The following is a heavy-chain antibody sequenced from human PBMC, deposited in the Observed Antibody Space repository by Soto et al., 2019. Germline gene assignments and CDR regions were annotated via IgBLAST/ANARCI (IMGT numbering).Heavy chain of an antibody. CDR1: GYSFTSYW. V-gene: IGHV5-10-1*01. Sequence: GESLKISCKGSGYSFTSYWISWVRQMPGKGLEWMGRIDPSDSYTNYSPSFQGHVTISADKSISTAYLQWSSLKASDTAMYYCARHVPFRSSFPSFDPWGQGTLVTVSS. D-gene: IGHD6-6*01. CDR2: IDPSDSYT. J-gene: IGHJ5*02. CDR3: ARHVPFRSSFPSFDP.